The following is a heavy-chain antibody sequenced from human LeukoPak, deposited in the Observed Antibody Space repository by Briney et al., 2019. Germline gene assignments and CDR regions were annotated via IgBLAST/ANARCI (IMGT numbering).Heavy chain of an antibody. V-gene: IGHV4-39*07. J-gene: IGHJ4*02. D-gene: IGHD6-19*01. Sequence: PSETLSLTCTVSGGSISSGDYYWSWLRQPPGKGLEWIGEINHSGSTNYNPSLKSRVTISVDTSKNQFSLKLSSVTAADTAVYYCARGGAVAGTFPFDYWGQGTLVTVSS. CDR1: GGSISSGDYY. CDR2: INHSGST. CDR3: ARGGAVAGTFPFDY.